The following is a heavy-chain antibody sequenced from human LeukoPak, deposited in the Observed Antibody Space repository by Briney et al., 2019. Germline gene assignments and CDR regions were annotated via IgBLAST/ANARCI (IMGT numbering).Heavy chain of an antibody. CDR1: GFTFSSYE. Sequence: GGSLRLSCAASGFTFSSYEMNWVRQAPGKGLEGFSYISSSGSTIYYADSVKSRFTISRDNAKNSLYLQMNSLRAEDTAVYYCSRDTITMVRGVIIPHYFDYWGQGTLVTVSS. CDR3: SRDTITMVRGVIIPHYFDY. CDR2: ISSSGSTI. J-gene: IGHJ4*02. D-gene: IGHD3-10*01. V-gene: IGHV3-48*03.